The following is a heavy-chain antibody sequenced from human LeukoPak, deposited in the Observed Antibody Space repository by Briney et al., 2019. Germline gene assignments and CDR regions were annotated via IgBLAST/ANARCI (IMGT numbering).Heavy chain of an antibody. Sequence: GGSLRLSCAASGFTFSDYYMSWIRQAPGKGLGWVSYISSSGSTIYYADSVKGRFTISRDNAKNSLYLQMNSLRAEDTAVYYCARDPPQSIAAAGDYYYYYMDVWGKGTTVTVSS. CDR2: ISSSGSTI. CDR1: GFTFSDYY. D-gene: IGHD6-13*01. CDR3: ARDPPQSIAAAGDYYYYYMDV. J-gene: IGHJ6*03. V-gene: IGHV3-11*04.